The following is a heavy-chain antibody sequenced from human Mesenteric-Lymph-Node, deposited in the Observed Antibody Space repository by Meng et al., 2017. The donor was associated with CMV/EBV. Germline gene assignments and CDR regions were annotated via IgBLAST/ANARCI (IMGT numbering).Heavy chain of an antibody. Sequence: ASVKVSCKASGYTFTDYYIHWVRQAPGQGLEWMGWINPNNGGTNYAQKFQGRVAMTRDTSIITAYLDLSRLKSDDTAVYYCARNIPAPSTLYYYYGLDVWGQGTTVTVSS. CDR3: ARNIPAPSTLYYYYGLDV. V-gene: IGHV1-2*02. CDR2: INPNNGGT. CDR1: GYTFTDYY. J-gene: IGHJ6*02. D-gene: IGHD2-2*01.